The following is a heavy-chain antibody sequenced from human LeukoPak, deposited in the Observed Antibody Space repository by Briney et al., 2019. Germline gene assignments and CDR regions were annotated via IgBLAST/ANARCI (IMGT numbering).Heavy chain of an antibody. V-gene: IGHV3-23*01. CDR2: ISNSDGST. J-gene: IGHJ4*02. Sequence: GGSLRLSCAASGFTFSSYGMSWVRQAPGKGLEWVSTISNSDGSTYYADSVKGRFSISRDNSENTLYLQMNSLRAEDTAVYYCTKATGYLLWGQGTLVTVSS. CDR3: TKATGYLL. D-gene: IGHD1-14*01. CDR1: GFTFSSYG.